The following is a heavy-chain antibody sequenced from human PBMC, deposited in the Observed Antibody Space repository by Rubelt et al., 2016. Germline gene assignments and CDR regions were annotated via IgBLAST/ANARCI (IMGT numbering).Heavy chain of an antibody. D-gene: IGHD4-23*01. Sequence: QVQLVQSGAEVKKPGASVKVSCKASGYTFTSYGISWVRQAPGQGLEWMGWISAYNGNTNYAQKLQGRVPMTTETATSTAYMELRSLRSDDTAVYYCARDGGGNSVLYHFDYWGQGTLVTVSS. J-gene: IGHJ4*02. V-gene: IGHV1-18*01. CDR3: ARDGGGNSVLYHFDY. CDR2: ISAYNGNT. CDR1: GYTFTSYG.